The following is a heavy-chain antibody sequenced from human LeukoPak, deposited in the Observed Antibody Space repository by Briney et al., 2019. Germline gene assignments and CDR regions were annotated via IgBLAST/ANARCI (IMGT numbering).Heavy chain of an antibody. J-gene: IGHJ4*02. CDR3: AKVASYDYVWGSYRDDFDY. D-gene: IGHD3-16*02. V-gene: IGHV3-23*01. CDR2: ISGSGGST. Sequence: GGSLRLSCAASGFTFSSYAMSWVRQAPGKGLEWVSAISGSGGSTYHADSVKGRFTISRDNSKNTLYLQMNSLRAEDTAVYYCAKVASYDYVWGSYRDDFDYWGQGTLVTVSS. CDR1: GFTFSSYA.